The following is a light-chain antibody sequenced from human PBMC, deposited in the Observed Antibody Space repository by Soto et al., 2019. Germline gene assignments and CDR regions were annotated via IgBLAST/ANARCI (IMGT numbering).Light chain of an antibody. CDR1: QSLRTW. Sequence: DIPMTQSPSTLSASIGDRVTITCRASQSLRTWLAWFQQKPGEAPKGLIYKVSYLESGVPPRFDGSGSETEFTLTINGLQPDDFATYYCLQYNTYPWTFGQGTKVEIK. V-gene: IGKV1-5*03. CDR3: LQYNTYPWT. CDR2: KVS. J-gene: IGKJ1*01.